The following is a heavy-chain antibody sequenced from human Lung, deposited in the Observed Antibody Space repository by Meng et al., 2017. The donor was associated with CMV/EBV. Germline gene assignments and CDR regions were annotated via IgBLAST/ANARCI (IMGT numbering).Heavy chain of an antibody. J-gene: IGHJ4*02. CDR3: ARGWGAALDY. D-gene: IGHD1-26*01. V-gene: IGHV4-38-2*02. CDR1: GYSISSGNY. CDR2: FYHTGST. Sequence: SETLSLTCTVSGYSISSGNYWGWIRQPPGKGLEWIGSFYHTGSTSYNPSLKSRVTISLDPSKNQFSLKLTSVTAADTAVYYCARGWGAALDYWGQGTLVTVSS.